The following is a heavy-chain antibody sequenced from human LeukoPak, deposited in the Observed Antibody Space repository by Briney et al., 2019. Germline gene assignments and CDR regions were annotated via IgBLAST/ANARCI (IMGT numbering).Heavy chain of an antibody. CDR1: GFTFRNYW. CDR2: IKQDGSDK. CDR3: ARSPLGAVGY. Sequence: GGSLRLSCAVSGFTFRNYWMSWVRQAPGKGLEWVANIKQDGSDKYYVDSVKGRFTISRDNAKNSLYLRMTSLRAEDTAVYYCARSPLGAVGYWGQGTLVTVSS. D-gene: IGHD3-16*02. V-gene: IGHV3-7*05. J-gene: IGHJ4*02.